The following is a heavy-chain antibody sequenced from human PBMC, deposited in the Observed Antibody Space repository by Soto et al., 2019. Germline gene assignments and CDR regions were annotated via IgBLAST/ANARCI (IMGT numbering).Heavy chain of an antibody. J-gene: IGHJ5*02. CDR2: IYTSGST. CDR1: GGSISGYY. Sequence: PSETLSLTCTVSGGSISGYYWSWIRQPAGKGLEWIGRIYTSGSTNYNPSLRRRFTMSVHTSQNQFSLKLSFVTAAATAAYYCARGIVAAPNWFDPWRQGTLVTVSS. D-gene: IGHD3-16*02. CDR3: ARGIVAAPNWFDP. V-gene: IGHV4-4*07.